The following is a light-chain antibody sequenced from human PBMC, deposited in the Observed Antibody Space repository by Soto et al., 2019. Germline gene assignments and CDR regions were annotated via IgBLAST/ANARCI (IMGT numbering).Light chain of an antibody. V-gene: IGLV2-14*03. CDR3: SLNTTATPKV. CDR1: SSDVGAYNY. Sequence: QSALTQPASVSGSPGQSIAISCTGTSSDVGAYNYVSWYQHQPGKAPKLIIFDVSNRPSGVSTRFSGSKSGDTASLTISGLKAEEGADYYCSLNTTATPKVFGGGTKLPV. CDR2: DVS. J-gene: IGLJ2*01.